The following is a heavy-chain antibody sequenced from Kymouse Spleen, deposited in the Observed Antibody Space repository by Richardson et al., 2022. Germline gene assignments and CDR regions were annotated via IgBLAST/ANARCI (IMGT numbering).Heavy chain of an antibody. CDR2: ISWNSGSI. CDR1: GFTFDDYA. Sequence: EVQLVESGGGLVQPGRSLRLSCAASGFTFDDYAMHWVRQAPGKGLEWVSGISWNSGSIGYADSVKGRFTISRDNAKNSLYLQMNSLRAEDTALYYCAKDIRIGITGTTDAFDIWGQGTMVTVSS. J-gene: IGHJ3*02. D-gene: IGHD1-7*01. CDR3: AKDIRIGITGTTDAFDI. V-gene: IGHV3-9*01.